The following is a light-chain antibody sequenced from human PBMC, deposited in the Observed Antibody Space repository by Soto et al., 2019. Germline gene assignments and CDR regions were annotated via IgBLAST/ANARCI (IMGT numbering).Light chain of an antibody. CDR3: QQYGSSPLT. V-gene: IGKV3-20*01. J-gene: IGKJ4*01. CDR1: QSVSSNF. CDR2: GAS. Sequence: EIVLSQSPGTLSLSPGEGATLSCRASQSVSSNFLAWYQRKPGQAPRLLMYGASSRATGIPDRFRGSGSGTHFTLTISRLEPEDFAVYYCQQYGSSPLTFGGGTKVEIK.